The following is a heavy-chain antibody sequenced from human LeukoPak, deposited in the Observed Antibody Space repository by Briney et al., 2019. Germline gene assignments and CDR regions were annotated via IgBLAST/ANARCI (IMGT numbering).Heavy chain of an antibody. V-gene: IGHV1-46*01. D-gene: IGHD5-12*01. Sequence: ASVKVSCKAFGYTFTSNYMHWVRQAPGQGPEWMGVISPSGGSTTYAQKFQGRVTLTRDMSTSTDYLELSSLRSEDTAVYYCARGSLGYAQSLWGQGTLVTVSS. CDR3: ARGSLGYAQSL. CDR2: ISPSGGST. CDR1: GYTFTSNY. J-gene: IGHJ4*02.